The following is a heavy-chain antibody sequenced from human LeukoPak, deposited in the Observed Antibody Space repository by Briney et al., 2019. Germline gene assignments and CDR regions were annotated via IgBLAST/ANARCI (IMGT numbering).Heavy chain of an antibody. CDR3: ARVRVLLFRFWFDP. Sequence: SETLSLTCAVYGGSFSGYYWSWIRQPPGKGLEWIGEINHSGSTNYNPSLKSRVTISVDTSKSHFSLKLSSVTAADTAVYYCARVRVLLFRFWFDPWGQGTLVTVSS. V-gene: IGHV4-34*01. CDR1: GGSFSGYY. D-gene: IGHD1-26*01. J-gene: IGHJ5*02. CDR2: INHSGST.